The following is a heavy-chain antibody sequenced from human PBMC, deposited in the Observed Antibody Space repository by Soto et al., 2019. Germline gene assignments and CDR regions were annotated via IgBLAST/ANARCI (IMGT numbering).Heavy chain of an antibody. V-gene: IGHV3-30*18. CDR1: GFTFSDYG. CDR2: MSYAGTYK. Sequence: PGGSLRLSCAVSGFTFSDYGMHLVRQAPGKGLEWVAVMSYAGTYKYYADSVKGRFTISRDLSGNTLFLQMNSLRLEDTAVYFCAKEMYPRTVLDSSSPWGDYWGQGTLVTVSS. D-gene: IGHD6-6*01. J-gene: IGHJ4*02. CDR3: AKEMYPRTVLDSSSPWGDY.